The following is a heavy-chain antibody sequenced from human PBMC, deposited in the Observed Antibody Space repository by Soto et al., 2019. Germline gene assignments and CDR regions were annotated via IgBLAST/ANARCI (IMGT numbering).Heavy chain of an antibody. V-gene: IGHV1-69*13. Sequence: VASVKVSCKASGGTFSSYAISWVRQAPGQGLEWMGGIIPISGTANYAQKFQGRVTITADESTSTAYMELSSLRSEDTAVYYCARSQGSSTSLEIYYYYYYGMDVWGQGTTDTVSS. J-gene: IGHJ6*02. CDR3: ARSQGSSTSLEIYYYYYYGMDV. D-gene: IGHD2-2*01. CDR1: GGTFSSYA. CDR2: IIPISGTA.